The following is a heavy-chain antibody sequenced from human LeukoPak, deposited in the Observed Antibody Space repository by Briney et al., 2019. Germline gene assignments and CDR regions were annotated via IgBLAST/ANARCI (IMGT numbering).Heavy chain of an antibody. D-gene: IGHD6-25*01. CDR2: ISYSGSTI. V-gene: IGHV3-48*03. J-gene: IGHJ4*02. CDR1: GFTFSSYE. CDR3: ARGPASEFDS. Sequence: GGSLRLSCAASGFTFSSYEMNWLRQAPGKGLEWLSDISYSGSTIQYADSVKGRFTISRDNAKNFLYLQMHSLSAEDAAVYYYARGPASEFDSWGQGTLVTVSS.